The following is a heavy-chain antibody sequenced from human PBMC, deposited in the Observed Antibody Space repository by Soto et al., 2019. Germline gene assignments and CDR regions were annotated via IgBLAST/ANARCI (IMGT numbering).Heavy chain of an antibody. CDR3: ARDRDGYNSNWFDP. J-gene: IGHJ5*02. CDR2: ISTGSSYI. CDR1: GFTFSTYS. V-gene: IGHV3-21*01. D-gene: IGHD5-12*01. Sequence: GGSLRLSCAASGFTFSTYSMNWVRQAPGKGLEWVSSISTGSSYIYYADSVTGRFTISRDNAKNSLYLQMDDLRVEDTAVYFCARDRDGYNSNWFDPWGQGTLVTVSS.